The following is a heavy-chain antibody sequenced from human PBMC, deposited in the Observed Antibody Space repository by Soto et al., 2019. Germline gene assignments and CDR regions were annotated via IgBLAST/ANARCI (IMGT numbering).Heavy chain of an antibody. J-gene: IGHJ5*02. CDR3: ARTKITIFGVGNWFDP. V-gene: IGHV1-3*01. CDR2: INAGNGNT. Sequence: ASVKVSCKASGYTFTSYAMHWVRQAPGQRLEWMGWINAGNGNTKYSQKFQGRVTITRDTSASTAYMELSSLRSEDTAVYYCARTKITIFGVGNWFDPWGQGTLLTVSS. D-gene: IGHD3-3*01. CDR1: GYTFTSYA.